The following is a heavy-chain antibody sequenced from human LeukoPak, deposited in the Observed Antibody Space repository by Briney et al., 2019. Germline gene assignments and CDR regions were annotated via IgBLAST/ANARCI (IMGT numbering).Heavy chain of an antibody. V-gene: IGHV4-39*07. Sequence: PSETLSLTCTVSGGSISSSSYYWGWIRQPPGKGLEWIGSIYYSGSTYYNPSLKSRVTISVDTSKNQFSLKLSSVTAADTAVYYCARAGSGIYVLYAFDIWGQGTMVTVSS. CDR1: GGSISSSSYY. D-gene: IGHD3-3*01. J-gene: IGHJ3*02. CDR3: ARAGSGIYVLYAFDI. CDR2: IYYSGST.